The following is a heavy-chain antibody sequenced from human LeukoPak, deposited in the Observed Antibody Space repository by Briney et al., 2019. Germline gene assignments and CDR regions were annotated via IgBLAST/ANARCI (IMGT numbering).Heavy chain of an antibody. CDR2: INHSGST. V-gene: IGHV4-34*01. Sequence: SETLSLTCAVYGGSFSGYYWCWIRQPPGKGLEWIGEINHSGSTNYNPSLKSRVTISVDTSKNQFSLKLSSVTAADTAVYYCARSGNDAFDIWGQGTMVTVSS. D-gene: IGHD4-23*01. CDR3: ARSGNDAFDI. J-gene: IGHJ3*02. CDR1: GGSFSGYY.